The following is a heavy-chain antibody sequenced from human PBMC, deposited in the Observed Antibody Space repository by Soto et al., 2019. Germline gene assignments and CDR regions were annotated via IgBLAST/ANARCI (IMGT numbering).Heavy chain of an antibody. CDR1: GYTLTELS. V-gene: IGHV1-24*01. CDR3: ARAKWGFLAYGDYWEYFQH. Sequence: ASVKVSCKVSGYTLTELSMHWVRQAPGKGLEWMGGFDPEDGETIYAQKFQGRVTMTADTSTDTAYMELSSLRSDDTAVYYCARAKWGFLAYGDYWEYFQHWGQGTLVTVSS. D-gene: IGHD4-17*01. CDR2: FDPEDGET. J-gene: IGHJ1*01.